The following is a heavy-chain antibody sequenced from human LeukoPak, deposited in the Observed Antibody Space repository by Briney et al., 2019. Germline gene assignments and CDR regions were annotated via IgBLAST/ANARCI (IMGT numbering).Heavy chain of an antibody. CDR2: ISHYGSNK. CDR3: AKDRGDYYDSSGYYSGGFDI. Sequence: PGGSLRLSCAASGFTFSSYAMHWVRQAPGKGLEWVAVISHYGSNKYYADSVKGRFTISRDNSKNTLYLQMNSLRAEDTAVYYCAKDRGDYYDSSGYYSGGFDIWGQGTMVTVSS. V-gene: IGHV3-30*18. D-gene: IGHD3-22*01. CDR1: GFTFSSYA. J-gene: IGHJ3*02.